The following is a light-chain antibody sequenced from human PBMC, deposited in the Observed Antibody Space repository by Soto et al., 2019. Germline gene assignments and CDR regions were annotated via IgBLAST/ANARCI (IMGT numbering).Light chain of an antibody. CDR2: EAS. J-gene: IGLJ2*01. CDR3: SSYAGGVV. CDR1: SSNVGSYNL. V-gene: IGLV2-23*01. Sequence: QSALTQPASVSGSPGQSITISCIRTSSNVGSYNLVSWYQHPPGKAPKLIIYEASERPSGVSNRFSGAQSGHTASLTISGVQAEDEADYYCSSYAGGVVFGGGTKVTVL.